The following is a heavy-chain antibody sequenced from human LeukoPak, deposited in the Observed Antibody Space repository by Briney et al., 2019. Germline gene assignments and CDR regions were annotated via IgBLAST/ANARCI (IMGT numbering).Heavy chain of an antibody. Sequence: PSETLSLTCTVSGGSISSYYWSWIRQPAGKGLEWIGRIYSTGSTNYNPSLKSRDTMSVDTSKNQFSLRLRSVTAADTAVYYCARQIASAGTAGSDFWGQGALVTVSS. J-gene: IGHJ4*02. CDR1: GGSISSYY. CDR2: IYSTGST. CDR3: ARQIASAGTAGSDF. V-gene: IGHV4-4*07. D-gene: IGHD6-13*01.